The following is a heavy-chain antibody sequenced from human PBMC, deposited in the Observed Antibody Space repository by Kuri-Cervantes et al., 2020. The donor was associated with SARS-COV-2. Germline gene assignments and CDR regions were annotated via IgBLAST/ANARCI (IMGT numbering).Heavy chain of an antibody. Sequence: LSLTCAASGFTFDDYAMHWVRQAPGKGLEWVSGISWNSGSIGYADSVKGRFTISRDNAKNSLYLQMNSLRAEDTALYHCARKFCSGGSCYYLFDYWGQGTLVTVSS. V-gene: IGHV3-9*01. CDR3: ARKFCSGGSCYYLFDY. D-gene: IGHD2-15*01. CDR1: GFTFDDYA. CDR2: ISWNSGSI. J-gene: IGHJ4*02.